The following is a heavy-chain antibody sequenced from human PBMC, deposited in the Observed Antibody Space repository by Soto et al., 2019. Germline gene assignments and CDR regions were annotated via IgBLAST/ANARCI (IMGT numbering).Heavy chain of an antibody. CDR2: VYYIGNS. D-gene: IGHD3-16*01. Sequence: PSETQSLTCTVSGGSISSGGCSWSWIRQPPGKGLEWIANVYYIGNSYYNPSLKSRVTISLDTSKNQVSLRLSSVTAADTAVYYCARHGGNKFDYWGQGALVTVSS. J-gene: IGHJ4*02. CDR3: ARHGGNKFDY. CDR1: GGSISSGGCS. V-gene: IGHV4-39*01.